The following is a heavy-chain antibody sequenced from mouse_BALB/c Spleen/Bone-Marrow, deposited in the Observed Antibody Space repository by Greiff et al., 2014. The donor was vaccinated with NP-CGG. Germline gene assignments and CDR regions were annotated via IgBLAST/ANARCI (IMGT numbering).Heavy chain of an antibody. J-gene: IGHJ4*01. D-gene: IGHD2-3*01. Sequence: EVKLEESGAELVKPGASVKLSCTASGFNIKDTYMHWVKQRPEQGLEWIGRIDPANGNTKYVPTFQGKATITADTSSNTAYLQLSSLTSGDTAVYYCASSGYYEGGAMDYWGQGISVTVSS. V-gene: IGHV14-3*02. CDR2: IDPANGNT. CDR3: ASSGYYEGGAMDY. CDR1: GFNIKDTY.